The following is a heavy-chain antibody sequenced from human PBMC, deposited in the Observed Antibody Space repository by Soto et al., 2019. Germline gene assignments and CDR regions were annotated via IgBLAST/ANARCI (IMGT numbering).Heavy chain of an antibody. Sequence: SETLSLTCNVSGGSIRSCDNYWSWIRQTAGKGLEWIGYIYYRGSTYYNQSLKSRVTISVDTSMNQFSLTLTSVTAADTAVYYCARDPARGGGSYLGYFDYWGQGTPVTV. D-gene: IGHD1-26*01. CDR1: GGSIRSCDNY. CDR2: IYYRGST. CDR3: ARDPARGGGSYLGYFDY. V-gene: IGHV4-30-4*01. J-gene: IGHJ4*02.